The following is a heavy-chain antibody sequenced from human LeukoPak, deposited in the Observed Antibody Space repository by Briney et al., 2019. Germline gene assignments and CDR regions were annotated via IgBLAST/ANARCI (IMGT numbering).Heavy chain of an antibody. D-gene: IGHD5-12*01. V-gene: IGHV1-69*13. CDR3: AREEGYSGYGVFDY. CDR2: IIPIFGTA. Sequence: SVEVSRKASGGTFSSYAISWVRQAPGQGLEWMGGIIPIFGTANYTQKFQGRVTITADESTSTAYMELSSLRSEDTAVYYCAREEGYSGYGVFDYWGQGTLVTVSS. J-gene: IGHJ4*02. CDR1: GGTFSSYA.